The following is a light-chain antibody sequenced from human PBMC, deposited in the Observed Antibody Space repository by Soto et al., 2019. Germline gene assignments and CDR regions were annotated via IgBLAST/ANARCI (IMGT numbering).Light chain of an antibody. CDR2: GAS. J-gene: IGKJ1*01. Sequence: EIVLTQSPGTLSLSPGERATLSCRASQTISSSFLAWYQQRPGQAPSLLIFGASSRATGIPDRFSGSGSGTDFTLTISRLEPEDFALYYCQHYGSPGTFGQGTKVEIK. V-gene: IGKV3-20*01. CDR3: QHYGSPGT. CDR1: QTISSSF.